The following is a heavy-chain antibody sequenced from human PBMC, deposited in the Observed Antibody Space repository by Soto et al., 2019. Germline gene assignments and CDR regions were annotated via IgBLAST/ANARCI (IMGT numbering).Heavy chain of an antibody. CDR2: INHSGST. CDR3: ARQAWDFYDY. D-gene: IGHD1-26*01. V-gene: IGHV4-34*01. J-gene: IGHJ4*02. Sequence: LSLTCAVYGGSFSGYYWSWIRQPPGKGLEWIGEINHSGSTNYNPSLKSRVTISVDTSKNQFSLKLSSVTAADTAVYYCARQAWDFYDYWGQGTLVTVSS. CDR1: GGSFSGYY.